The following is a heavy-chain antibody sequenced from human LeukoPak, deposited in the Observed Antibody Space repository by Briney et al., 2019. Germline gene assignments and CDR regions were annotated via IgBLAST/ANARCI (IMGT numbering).Heavy chain of an antibody. CDR1: GGSISTYY. V-gene: IGHV4-59*12. Sequence: SETLSLTCTISGGSISTYYWSWIRQPPGKGLEWIGYIYYNGNTNYNPSLKSRVTISVDTSKNQFSLKLSSVTAADTAVYYCARVSRVYFDYWGQGTLVTVSS. J-gene: IGHJ4*02. D-gene: IGHD6-6*01. CDR2: IYYNGNT. CDR3: ARVSRVYFDY.